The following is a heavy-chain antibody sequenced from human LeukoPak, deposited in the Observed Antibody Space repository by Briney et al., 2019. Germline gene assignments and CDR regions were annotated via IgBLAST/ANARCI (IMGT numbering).Heavy chain of an antibody. CDR3: ARQSWVEMATIDYFDY. Sequence: GESLKISCKGSGYSFTSYWIGWVRQMPGKGLEWMGIIYLGDSDTRYSPSFQGQVTISADKSISTAYLQWSSLKASDTAMYYCARQSWVEMATIDYFDYWGQGTLVTVSS. CDR1: GYSFTSYW. V-gene: IGHV5-51*01. CDR2: IYLGDSDT. D-gene: IGHD5-24*01. J-gene: IGHJ4*02.